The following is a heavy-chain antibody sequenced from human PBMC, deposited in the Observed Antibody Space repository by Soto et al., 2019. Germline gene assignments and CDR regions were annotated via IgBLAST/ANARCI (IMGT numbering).Heavy chain of an antibody. CDR1: GFTFSSYA. Sequence: EVQLLESGGGLVQPGGSLRLSCAASGFTFSSYAMSWVRQAPGKGLEWVSAISGSGGSTYYADSVKGRFTISRDNSKNTLYLQMNSLRAEDTAVYYCAMHGPSLVDYPDNWFDPWGQGTLVTVSS. V-gene: IGHV3-23*01. D-gene: IGHD4-17*01. J-gene: IGHJ5*02. CDR2: ISGSGGST. CDR3: AMHGPSLVDYPDNWFDP.